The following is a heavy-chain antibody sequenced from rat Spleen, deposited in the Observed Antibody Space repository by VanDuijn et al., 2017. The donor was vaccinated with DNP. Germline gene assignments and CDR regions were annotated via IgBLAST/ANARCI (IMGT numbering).Heavy chain of an antibody. CDR1: GFIFSNYW. CDR2: ITNTGDGS. Sequence: EVQLVESGGGPVQPGRSLKLSCVASGFIFSNYWMTWIRQAPGKGLEWVASITNTGDGSYYSDSVKGRFSISRDNTKSTLYLQLNSLRSEDTATYYCARLGAGYFDYWGQGVMVTVSS. J-gene: IGHJ2*01. D-gene: IGHD4-3*01. CDR3: ARLGAGYFDY. V-gene: IGHV5-31*01.